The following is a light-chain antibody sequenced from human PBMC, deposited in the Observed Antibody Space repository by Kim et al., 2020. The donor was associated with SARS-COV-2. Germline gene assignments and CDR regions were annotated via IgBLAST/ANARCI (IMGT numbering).Light chain of an antibody. CDR2: GAS. CDR1: RSVTSSY. CDR3: QQYGSSPWT. J-gene: IGKJ1*01. Sequence: SPGESATLSFRASRSVTSSYLAWYQQKPGQAPRLLIYGASSRATGIPDRFSGSGSGTDFTLTISRLEPEDFAVYHCQQYGSSPWTFGQGTKVDIK. V-gene: IGKV3-20*01.